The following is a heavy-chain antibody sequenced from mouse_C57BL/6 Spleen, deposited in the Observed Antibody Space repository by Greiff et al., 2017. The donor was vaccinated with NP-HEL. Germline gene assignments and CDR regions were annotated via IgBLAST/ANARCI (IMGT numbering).Heavy chain of an antibody. CDR2: ISYSGST. CDR3: AREDSSGYGFAY. D-gene: IGHD3-2*02. CDR1: GYSITSGYD. Sequence: VQLKESGPGMVKPSQSLSLTCTVTGYSITSGYDWHWIRHFPGNKLEWMGYISYSGSTNYNPSLKSRISITHDTSKNHFFLKLNSVTTEDTATYYCAREDSSGYGFAYWGQGTLVTVSA. J-gene: IGHJ3*01. V-gene: IGHV3-1*01.